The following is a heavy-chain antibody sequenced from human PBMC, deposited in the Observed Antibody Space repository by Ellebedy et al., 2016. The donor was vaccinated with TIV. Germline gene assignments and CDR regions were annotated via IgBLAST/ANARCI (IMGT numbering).Heavy chain of an antibody. CDR1: GYTFTSYG. J-gene: IGHJ2*01. V-gene: IGHV1-8*02. D-gene: IGHD3-22*01. Sequence: AASVKVSCKASGYTFTSYGLSWVRQATGQGLEWMGWMNPNSGNTGYAQKFQGRVTMTRNTSISTAYMELSSLRSEDTAVYYCARELEENDSSGYYSPFYWYFDLWGRGTLVTVSS. CDR2: MNPNSGNT. CDR3: ARELEENDSSGYYSPFYWYFDL.